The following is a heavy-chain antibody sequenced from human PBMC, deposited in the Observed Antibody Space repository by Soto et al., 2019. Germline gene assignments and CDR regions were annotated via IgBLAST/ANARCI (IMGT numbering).Heavy chain of an antibody. CDR2: ISGSGGST. Sequence: EVQLLESGGGLVQPGGSLRLSCAASGFTFSSYAMSWVRQAPGKGLEWVSAISGSGGSTYYADSVKGRFTISRDNSKNTLYLQMNSLRAEDTAVYYCAKDHRPYYYDSSGYYPSDYWAQGTLVTVSS. D-gene: IGHD3-22*01. V-gene: IGHV3-23*01. CDR3: AKDHRPYYYDSSGYYPSDY. J-gene: IGHJ4*02. CDR1: GFTFSSYA.